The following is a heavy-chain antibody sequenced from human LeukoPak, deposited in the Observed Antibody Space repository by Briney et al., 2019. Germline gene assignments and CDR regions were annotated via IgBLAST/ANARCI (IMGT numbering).Heavy chain of an antibody. CDR3: ARARDGYNFYFDY. Sequence: SETLSLICTVAGGSINHYHWNWIRQPPGKGLEWIGYIYYSGSTNYNPSLKSRVTISVDTSNNQFSLKLNSVTAADTAVYYCARARDGYNFYFDYWGQGTLVTVSS. V-gene: IGHV4-59*01. CDR1: GGSINHYH. D-gene: IGHD5-24*01. CDR2: IYYSGST. J-gene: IGHJ4*02.